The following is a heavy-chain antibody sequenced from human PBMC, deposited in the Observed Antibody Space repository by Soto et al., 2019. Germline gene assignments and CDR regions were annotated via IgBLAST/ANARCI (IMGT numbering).Heavy chain of an antibody. Sequence: GGSLTPSCAPSGFTFDDYPMHWVRQAPGKGLEWVSGISWNSGSIGYADSVKGRFTISRDNAKNSLYLQMNSLRAEDTALYYCAKDIELTVTDAFDIWGQGTMVTVSS. J-gene: IGHJ3*02. V-gene: IGHV3-9*01. D-gene: IGHD4-17*01. CDR3: AKDIELTVTDAFDI. CDR1: GFTFDDYP. CDR2: ISWNSGSI.